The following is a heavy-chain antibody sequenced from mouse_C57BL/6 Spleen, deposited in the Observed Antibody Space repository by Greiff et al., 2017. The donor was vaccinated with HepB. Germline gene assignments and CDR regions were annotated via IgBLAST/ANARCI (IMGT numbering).Heavy chain of an antibody. CDR3: ARTLRYPFAY. CDR2: INPGSGGT. CDR1: GYSFTNYL. Sequence: VQLQQSGAELVRPGTSVKVSCKASGYSFTNYLIEWVKQRPGQGLEWIGVINPGSGGTNYNEKFKGKATLTADKSSSTAYMQLSSLTSEDSAVYFCARTLRYPFAYWGQGTLVTVSA. V-gene: IGHV1-54*01. J-gene: IGHJ3*01. D-gene: IGHD1-1*01.